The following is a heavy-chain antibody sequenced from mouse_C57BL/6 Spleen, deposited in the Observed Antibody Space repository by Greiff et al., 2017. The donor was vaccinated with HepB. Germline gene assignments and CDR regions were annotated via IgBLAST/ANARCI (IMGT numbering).Heavy chain of an antibody. J-gene: IGHJ3*01. D-gene: IGHD2-4*01. CDR3: ARGGYDYDGAWFAY. V-gene: IGHV1-22*01. Sequence: VQLQQSGPELVKPGASVKMSCKASGYTFTDYNMHWVKQSHGKSLEWSGYINPNNGGTSYNQKFKGKATLTVNKSSITAYMELRSLTSEDSAVYYCARGGYDYDGAWFAYWGQGTLVTVSA. CDR2: INPNNGGT. CDR1: GYTFTDYN.